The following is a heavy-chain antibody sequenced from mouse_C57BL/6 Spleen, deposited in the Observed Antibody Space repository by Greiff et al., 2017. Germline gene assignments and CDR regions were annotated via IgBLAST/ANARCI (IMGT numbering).Heavy chain of an antibody. Sequence: EVHLVESGGGLVQPGGSLKLSCAASGFTFSDYYMYWVRQTPEKRLEWVAYISNGGGSTYYPDTVKGRFTISRDNAKNTLYLQMSRLKSEETAMYYCARRHGSSYLYFDVWGTGTTVTVSS. CDR3: ARRHGSSYLYFDV. D-gene: IGHD1-1*01. CDR1: GFTFSDYY. CDR2: ISNGGGST. V-gene: IGHV5-12*01. J-gene: IGHJ1*03.